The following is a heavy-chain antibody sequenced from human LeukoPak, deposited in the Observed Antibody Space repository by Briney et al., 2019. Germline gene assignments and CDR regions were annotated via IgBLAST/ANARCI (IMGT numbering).Heavy chain of an antibody. J-gene: IGHJ4*02. D-gene: IGHD6-19*01. CDR3: ARRPSARGWYSYAY. CDR2: IKQDGSEK. CDR1: GFTFSTYT. V-gene: IGHV3-7*01. Sequence: GGSLRLSCAASGFTFSTYTINWVRQAPGKGLEWVANIKQDGSEKYYVDSVKGRFTISRDNAKNSLYLQMNSLRAEDTAVYYCARRPSARGWYSYAYWGQGTLVTVSS.